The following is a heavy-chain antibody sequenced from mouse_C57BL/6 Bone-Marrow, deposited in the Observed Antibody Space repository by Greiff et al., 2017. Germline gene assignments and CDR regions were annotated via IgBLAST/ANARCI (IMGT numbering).Heavy chain of an antibody. CDR3: ARSTTVGYAMDY. V-gene: IGHV5-4*01. J-gene: IGHJ4*01. Sequence: EVQLVESGGGLVKPGGSLKLSCAASGFTFSSYAMSWVRQTPEKRLEWVATISDGGSYTYYPDNVKGRFTISRDKAKNNLYLQMSHLKSEDTAMDYCARSTTVGYAMDYWGQGTSVTVTS. CDR1: GFTFSSYA. D-gene: IGHD1-1*01. CDR2: ISDGGSYT.